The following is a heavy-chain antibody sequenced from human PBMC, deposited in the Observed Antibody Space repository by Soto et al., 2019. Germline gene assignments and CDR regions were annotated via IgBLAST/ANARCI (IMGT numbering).Heavy chain of an antibody. CDR1: GGSISSGGYY. CDR3: AREGYCSGGSCYYYYGMDV. Sequence: PSETLSLTCTVSGGSISSGGYYWSWIRQHPGKGLEWIGYIYYSGSTYYNPSLKSRVTISVDTSKNQFSLKLSSVTAADTAVYYCAREGYCSGGSCYYYYGMDVWGQGTTVTVSS. D-gene: IGHD2-15*01. CDR2: IYYSGST. V-gene: IGHV4-31*03. J-gene: IGHJ6*02.